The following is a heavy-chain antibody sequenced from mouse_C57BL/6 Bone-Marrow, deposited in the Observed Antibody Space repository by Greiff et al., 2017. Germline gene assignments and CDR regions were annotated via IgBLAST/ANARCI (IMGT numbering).Heavy chain of an antibody. CDR3: AKRGSYYAMDY. CDR2: IWSGGST. J-gene: IGHJ4*01. CDR1: GFSLTSYG. Sequence: VQLQQSGPGLVQPSQSLSITCTVSGFSLTSYGVHWVRQPPGKGLEWLGVIWSGGSTDSNAAFISRLSISKDNSKSQVFFKMNSLQADDTAIYYCAKRGSYYAMDYWGQGTSVTVSS. V-gene: IGHV2-4*01.